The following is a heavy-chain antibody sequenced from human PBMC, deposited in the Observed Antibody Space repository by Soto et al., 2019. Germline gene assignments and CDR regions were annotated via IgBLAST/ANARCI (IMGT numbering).Heavy chain of an antibody. CDR2: IYFSGRT. CDR1: GGYVSGGSYY. D-gene: IGHD2-8*02. J-gene: IGHJ4*02. Sequence: SQTLSLTCTVSGGYVSGGSYYRNWIRQPPGKGLEWIGYIYFSGRTNYNPSLKSRVTISIDTSKNQFSLKLTSVTAADTAVYYCARDKITGLFDYWGQGTLVTVSS. V-gene: IGHV4-61*01. CDR3: ARDKITGLFDY.